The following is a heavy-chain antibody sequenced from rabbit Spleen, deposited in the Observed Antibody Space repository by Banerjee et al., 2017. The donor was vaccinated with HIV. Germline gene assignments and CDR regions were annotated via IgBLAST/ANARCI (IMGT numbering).Heavy chain of an antibody. CDR1: GFDFSSYG. D-gene: IGHD2-1*01. Sequence: QEHLKESGGGLVQPGGSLKLSCKASGFDFSSYGVNWVRQAPGKGLEWIGYIDPVFGIAVYANWVNGRFTISKTSSTTVTLQMTSLTAADTATYFCARGSATMTMVITGYYLGLWGQGTLVTVS. CDR2: IDPVFGIA. CDR3: ARGSATMTMVITGYYLGL. J-gene: IGHJ3*01. V-gene: IGHV1S39*01.